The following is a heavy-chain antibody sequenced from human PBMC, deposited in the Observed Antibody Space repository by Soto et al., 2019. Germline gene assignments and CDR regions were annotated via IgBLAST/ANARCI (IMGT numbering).Heavy chain of an antibody. CDR3: ARVVCYDGSGYNAFNR. CDR1: GDSISSVAHY. J-gene: IGHJ3*02. V-gene: IGHV4-39*07. D-gene: IGHD3-22*01. CDR2: IYYTGST. Sequence: SETLSLTCSVSGDSISSVAHYWAWIRQPPGKGLEWIGSIYYTGSTYYNPSLKSRVPISIDTSKNQFSLKLSSTTAADTVVYYRARVVCYDGSGYNAFNRWREGRMVTF.